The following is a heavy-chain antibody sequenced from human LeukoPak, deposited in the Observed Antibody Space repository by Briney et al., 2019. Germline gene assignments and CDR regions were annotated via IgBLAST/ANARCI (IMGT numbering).Heavy chain of an antibody. Sequence: ASVKVSCKASGYTFTNYHIAWVRQAPGQGLEWMGWVSTNDGNTVYAQRLQGRVTMTTDTSTSVAYMELRSLTSDDTAVYYCTRAPPGMTMMTDYWGQGTLVTVSS. V-gene: IGHV1-18*01. J-gene: IGHJ4*02. D-gene: IGHD3-22*01. CDR3: TRAPPGMTMMTDY. CDR1: GYTFTNYH. CDR2: VSTNDGNT.